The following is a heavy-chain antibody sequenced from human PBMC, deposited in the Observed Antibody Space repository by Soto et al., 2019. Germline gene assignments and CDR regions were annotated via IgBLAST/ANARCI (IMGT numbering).Heavy chain of an antibody. CDR1: GYTFTSYY. CDR2: IYPSDGST. D-gene: IGHD1-1*01. J-gene: IGHJ3*01. CDR3: GRVFAGNWNDDPSGGAFDL. V-gene: IGHV1-46*03. Sequence: QVQLVQSGAEVKKPGASVKVSCKASGYTFTSYYMHWVRQAPGQGLEWMGRIYPSDGSTSYAQKFQGRVTMTGDTSTSTAYMELSSLSSEDTDVYYCGRVFAGNWNDDPSGGAFDLWGQGTKVTVSS.